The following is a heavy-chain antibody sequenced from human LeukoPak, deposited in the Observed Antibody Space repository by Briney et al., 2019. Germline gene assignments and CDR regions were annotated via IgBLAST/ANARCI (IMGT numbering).Heavy chain of an antibody. V-gene: IGHV3-11*01. CDR1: GFSFSDYY. J-gene: IGHJ5*01. CDR3: ARTSGYDS. CDR2: ISSSGSTK. Sequence: GGSLRLSCAASGFSFSDYYMSRIRQAPGKGLEWVSYISSSGSTKYYADSVKGRFTVSRDNAKNSLYLQMNSLRAEDTAVYYCARTSGYDSWGQGTLVTVSS. D-gene: IGHD5-12*01.